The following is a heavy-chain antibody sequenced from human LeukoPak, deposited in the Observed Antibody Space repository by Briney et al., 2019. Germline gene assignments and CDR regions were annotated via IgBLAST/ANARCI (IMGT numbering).Heavy chain of an antibody. J-gene: IGHJ4*02. CDR1: GYTFTGYY. Sequence: GASVKVSCKASGYTFTGYYVHWVRQAPGQGLEWMGWINPSSGGTNYAQKFQGRVTMTREASISTAYLELSRLRSDDTAVYYCARSYRGRRFDYWGQGTLVTVSS. D-gene: IGHD2-21*01. CDR2: INPSSGGT. V-gene: IGHV1-2*02. CDR3: ARSYRGRRFDY.